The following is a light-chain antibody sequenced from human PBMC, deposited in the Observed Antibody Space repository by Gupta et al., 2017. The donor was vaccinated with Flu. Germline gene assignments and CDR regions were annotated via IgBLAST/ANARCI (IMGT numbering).Light chain of an antibody. CDR2: END. CDR3: GTWDDSLTAGV. V-gene: IGLV1-51*02. Sequence: CAGSYTNVGNNYVSWYQQLPGTTPKLLIYENDKRPSGIPDRFSGSKSGTSATLRITGLQTGDEADYYCGTWDDSLTAGVFGGGTKLTVL. J-gene: IGLJ3*02. CDR1: YTNVGNNY.